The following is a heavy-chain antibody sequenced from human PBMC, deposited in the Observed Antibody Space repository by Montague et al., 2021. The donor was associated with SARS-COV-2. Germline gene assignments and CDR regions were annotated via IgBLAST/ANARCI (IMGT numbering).Heavy chain of an antibody. CDR3: VRDSRLNCFYY. D-gene: IGHD1-1*01. Sequence: SETLSLTCSASGGTAITDTHYWGWVRHSPGKGLEWLGSVSYSGSTYYNLSVKSRVAVSLDTSRTQCSLRLNSLTAADAAVYHCVRDSRLNCFYYWGRGILVAVSS. CDR2: VSYSGST. J-gene: IGHJ4*02. CDR1: GGTAITDTHY. V-gene: IGHV4-39*07.